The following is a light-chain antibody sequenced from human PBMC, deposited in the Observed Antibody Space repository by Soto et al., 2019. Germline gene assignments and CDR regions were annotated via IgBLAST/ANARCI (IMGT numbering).Light chain of an antibody. Sequence: VLTQSPGTLSLSPGERATLSCRASQTVTSNFLAWYQEKPGQAPRLLIYGASTRATGIPARFSGSGSGTDFTLTISRLEPEDFAVYFCQQYSSPPQTFGQGTKVDIK. V-gene: IGKV3-20*01. CDR2: GAS. CDR1: QTVTSNF. J-gene: IGKJ1*01. CDR3: QQYSSPPQT.